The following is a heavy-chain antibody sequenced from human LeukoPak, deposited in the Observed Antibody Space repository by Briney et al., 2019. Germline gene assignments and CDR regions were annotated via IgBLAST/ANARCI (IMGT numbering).Heavy chain of an antibody. CDR1: GFTFSSYS. J-gene: IGHJ6*03. CDR3: AKNIRTEGNYYYMDV. Sequence: GGSLRLSCAASGFTFSSYSMNWVRQAPGKGLEWVSSISSSSSYIYYADSVKGRFTISRDNAKNSLYLQMNSLRAEDTAVYYCAKNIRTEGNYYYMDVWGTGTTVTVSS. V-gene: IGHV3-21*04. D-gene: IGHD2/OR15-2a*01. CDR2: ISSSSSYI.